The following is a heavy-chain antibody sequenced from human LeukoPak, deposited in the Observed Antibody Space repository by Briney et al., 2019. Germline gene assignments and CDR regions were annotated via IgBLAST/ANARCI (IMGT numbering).Heavy chain of an antibody. D-gene: IGHD1-26*01. CDR1: GYTFTSYA. CDR2: MNPNSGNT. J-gene: IGHJ3*02. Sequence: GASVKVSCKASGYTFTSYAMNWVRQAPGQGLEWMGWMNPNSGNTGYAQKFQGRVTITRNTSISTAYMELSSLRSEDTAVYYCARVGSIHAFDIWGQGTMVTVSS. V-gene: IGHV1-8*03. CDR3: ARVGSIHAFDI.